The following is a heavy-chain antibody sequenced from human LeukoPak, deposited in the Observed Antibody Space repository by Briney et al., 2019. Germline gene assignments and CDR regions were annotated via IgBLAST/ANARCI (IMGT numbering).Heavy chain of an antibody. J-gene: IGHJ4*02. V-gene: IGHV3-53*01. D-gene: IGHD3-9*01. CDR2: IYNGGNT. CDR1: GFTFSIYA. CDR3: VSHSDTLTSYSFDY. Sequence: GGSLRLSCAASGFTFSIYATSWARQAPGKCLEWVSIIYNGGNTYYADSVKDRFTISRDNSKNTLSLQMNSLRAEDTAMYYCVSHSDTLTSYSFDYWGQGTLVTVSS.